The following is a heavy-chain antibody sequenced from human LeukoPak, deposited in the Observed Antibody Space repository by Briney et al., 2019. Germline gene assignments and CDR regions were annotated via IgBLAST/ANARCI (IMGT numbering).Heavy chain of an antibody. V-gene: IGHV3-48*03. CDR2: ISSSGSTI. CDR3: ARDSQRWGNFDS. CDR1: GFTFSSYE. D-gene: IGHD5-24*01. Sequence: PGGSLRLSCAVSGFTFSSYEMNWVRQAPGKGLEWVSYISSSGSTIYYADSVKSRFTISRDNAKNSLYLQMNSLRVEDTAVYYCARDSQRWGNFDSWGQGTLVSVSS. J-gene: IGHJ4*02.